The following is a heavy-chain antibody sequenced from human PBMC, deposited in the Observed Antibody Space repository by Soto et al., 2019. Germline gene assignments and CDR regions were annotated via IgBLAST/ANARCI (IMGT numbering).Heavy chain of an antibody. V-gene: IGHV1-69*01. CDR3: ARVRHITNYGMAV. Sequence: QVQLVQSGAEVKKPGSSVKVSCGASGGTFSSYPINWVRQAPGQGLEWMGGFIPFFGTSNYAQKFQGRGTITADESTSTAYRELSSLRSEDTAGYYCARVRHITNYGMAVWGQGTTVTVSS. J-gene: IGHJ6*02. D-gene: IGHD2-21*01. CDR2: FIPFFGTS. CDR1: GGTFSSYP.